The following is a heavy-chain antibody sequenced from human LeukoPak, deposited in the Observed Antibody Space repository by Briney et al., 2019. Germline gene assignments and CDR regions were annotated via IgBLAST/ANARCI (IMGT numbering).Heavy chain of an antibody. Sequence: ASVKVSCKASGYTFTSYGMSWVRQAPGQGLEWMGWISAYNGNTHYAQKLQGRVTMTTDTSTSTAYMDLRSLRSDDTAVYYCARDPSLIVGATISFFDYWGQGTLVTVSS. CDR1: GYTFTSYG. D-gene: IGHD1-26*01. CDR2: ISAYNGNT. CDR3: ARDPSLIVGATISFFDY. J-gene: IGHJ4*02. V-gene: IGHV1-18*01.